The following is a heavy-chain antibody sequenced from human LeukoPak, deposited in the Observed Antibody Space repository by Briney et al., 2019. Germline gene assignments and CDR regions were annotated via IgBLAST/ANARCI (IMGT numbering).Heavy chain of an antibody. V-gene: IGHV3-23*01. Sequence: GGSLRLSCAASGFTFSSYAMSWVRKAPGKGLEWVSAISGSGGSTYYADSVKGRFTISRDNSKNTLYLQMNSLRAEDTALYYCAKVCRSTSRQYYFDYWGQGTLVTVSS. CDR1: GFTFSSYA. D-gene: IGHD2-2*01. J-gene: IGHJ4*02. CDR2: ISGSGGST. CDR3: AKVCRSTSRQYYFDY.